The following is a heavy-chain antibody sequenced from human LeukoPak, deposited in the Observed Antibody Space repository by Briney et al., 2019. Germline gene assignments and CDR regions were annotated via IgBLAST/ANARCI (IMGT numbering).Heavy chain of an antibody. Sequence: ASXKVSCKASGYTFTSYDINWVRQATGQGLEWMGWMNPNSGNTGYAQNFHGRVTMTRNTSISTAYMELSSLRSQDTAVYYCARVEKKRQRSTIFGVVSSLDYYYYYMDVWGKGTTVTVSS. D-gene: IGHD3-3*01. CDR3: ARVEKKRQRSTIFGVVSSLDYYYYYMDV. J-gene: IGHJ6*03. CDR1: GYTFTSYD. CDR2: MNPNSGNT. V-gene: IGHV1-8*01.